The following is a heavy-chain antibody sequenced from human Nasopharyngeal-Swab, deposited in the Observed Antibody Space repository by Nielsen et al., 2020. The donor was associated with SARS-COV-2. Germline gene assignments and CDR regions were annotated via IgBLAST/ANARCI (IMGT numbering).Heavy chain of an antibody. J-gene: IGHJ3*01. CDR3: AREYNWIPGRSFDV. D-gene: IGHD1-1*01. Sequence: ASVKVSCKAFGYTFTGHYIHWVRQAPGQGLEWMGWMNPDSDDTRYGQKFQGRVTMTRDTSINTAYMQLTRLRSDDTAVYYCAREYNWIPGRSFDVWGQGTMVTVSS. CDR2: MNPDSDDT. CDR1: GYTFTGHY. V-gene: IGHV1-2*02.